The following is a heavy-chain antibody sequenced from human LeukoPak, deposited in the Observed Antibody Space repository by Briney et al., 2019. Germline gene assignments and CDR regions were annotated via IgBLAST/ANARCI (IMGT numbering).Heavy chain of an antibody. CDR3: ARGEFYYYYYMDV. Sequence: SETLSLTCTVSGASISSSSYYWGWIRQPPGKGLEWIGTISYSGSTYYNPSLKSRVTISVDTSKNQFSLKLSSVTAADTAVYYCARGEFYYYYYMDVWGEGTTVTVSS. V-gene: IGHV4-39*07. D-gene: IGHD3-10*01. J-gene: IGHJ6*03. CDR1: GASISSSSYY. CDR2: ISYSGST.